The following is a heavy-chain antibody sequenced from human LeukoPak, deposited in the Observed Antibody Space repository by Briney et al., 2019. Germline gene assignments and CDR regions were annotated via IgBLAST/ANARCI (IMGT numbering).Heavy chain of an antibody. V-gene: IGHV1-69*04. CDR2: IIPILSIA. J-gene: IGHJ4*02. CDR3: ARELELPTYYFDY. D-gene: IGHD1-7*01. Sequence: SVTVSCKCSGGTFNSYAISWVRQAPGQGIELMGRIIPILSIANYAQKFQGRVTITADKSTSTAYMELSSLRSEDTAVYYCARELELPTYYFDYWGQGTLVTVSS. CDR1: GGTFNSYA.